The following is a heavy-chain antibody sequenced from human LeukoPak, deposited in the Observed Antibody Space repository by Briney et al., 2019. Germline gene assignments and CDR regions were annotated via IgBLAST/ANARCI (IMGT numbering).Heavy chain of an antibody. CDR1: GVIISSYA. CDR3: AKDRVSPGFNWFDP. CDR2: INGRGDNT. J-gene: IGHJ5*02. V-gene: IGHV3-23*01. D-gene: IGHD2/OR15-2a*01. Sequence: GGSLRLSCAASGVIISSYAMSWVRQAPGKGLEWVSAINGRGDNTYYADFVKGRFTISRDNSKSTVYLQMNSLRTEDTAVYYCAKDRVSPGFNWFDPWGRGTLVTVSS.